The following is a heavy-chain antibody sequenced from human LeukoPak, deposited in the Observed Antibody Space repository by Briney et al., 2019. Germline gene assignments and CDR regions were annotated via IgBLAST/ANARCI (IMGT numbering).Heavy chain of an antibody. CDR2: INPNSGGT. V-gene: IGHV1-2*02. J-gene: IGHJ4*02. Sequence: ASVKVSCKTSGYTFTGYYIHWVRQAPGQRLEWMGCINPNSGGTNYAQKFQGRVTMTRDASIRTAYMELTRLRSDDTAVYYCARRNTIFGVVHFDYWGQGSLVTVSS. CDR3: ARRNTIFGVVHFDY. CDR1: GYTFTGYY. D-gene: IGHD3-3*01.